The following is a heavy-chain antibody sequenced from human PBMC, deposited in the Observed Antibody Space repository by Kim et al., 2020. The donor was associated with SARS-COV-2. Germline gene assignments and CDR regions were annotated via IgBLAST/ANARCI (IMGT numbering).Heavy chain of an antibody. CDR2: IFDTGST. V-gene: IGHV4-59*01. J-gene: IGHJ4*02. CDR3: VRGGSREGYNN. D-gene: IGHD3-10*01. Sequence: SETLSLTCTVSGASISTYYWNWIRQPPGKGLEWIGYIFDTGSTNYNPSLKSRVSMSVDTSKNQFSLRLRYVTAADTALYYCVRGGSREGYNNWGQGNRVIVSS. CDR1: GASISTYY.